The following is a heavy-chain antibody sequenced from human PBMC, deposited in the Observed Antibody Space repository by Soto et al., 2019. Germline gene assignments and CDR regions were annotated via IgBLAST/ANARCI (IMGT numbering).Heavy chain of an antibody. J-gene: IGHJ4*02. Sequence: QVQLQESGPGLVKPSQTLSLTCTVSGGSISSGGYYWSWIRQHPGKGLEWIGYIYYSGSTYYNPSIKSRVTISVDTSKNQFSLKLSSVTAADTAVYYCARERPQYGRVYLDYWGQGTLVTVSS. CDR3: ARERPQYGRVYLDY. V-gene: IGHV4-31*03. CDR1: GGSISSGGYY. D-gene: IGHD4-17*01. CDR2: IYYSGST.